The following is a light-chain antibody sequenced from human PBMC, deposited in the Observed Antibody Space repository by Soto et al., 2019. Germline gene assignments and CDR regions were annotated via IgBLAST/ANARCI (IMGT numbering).Light chain of an antibody. J-gene: IGKJ5*01. Sequence: EIVMTQSPATRSLSPGETATLSCRASQSVKFNLAWYQQKPGQAPRLLIYGASTRATGIPARFSGSGSETEFALTISSLQSEDFAVYYCQQYNNWPPITFGQGTRLEIK. CDR3: QQYNNWPPIT. CDR2: GAS. V-gene: IGKV3-15*01. CDR1: QSVKFN.